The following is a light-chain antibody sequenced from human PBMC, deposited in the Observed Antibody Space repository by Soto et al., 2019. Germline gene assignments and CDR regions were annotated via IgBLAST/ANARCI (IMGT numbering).Light chain of an antibody. Sequence: DIQMTQSPSTPSGSVGDRVTITCRASQTISSWLAWYQQKPGKAPKLLIYKASTLKSGVPSRFSGSGSGTEFTLTISSLQPDDFATYYCQHYNSYSEACGQGTKGDIK. CDR1: QTISSW. J-gene: IGKJ1*01. CDR3: QHYNSYSEA. V-gene: IGKV1-5*03. CDR2: KAS.